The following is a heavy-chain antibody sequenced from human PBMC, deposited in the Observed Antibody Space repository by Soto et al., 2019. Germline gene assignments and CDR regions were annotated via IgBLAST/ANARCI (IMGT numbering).Heavy chain of an antibody. V-gene: IGHV3-23*01. CDR3: AKEGRITIFGVVIPDAFDI. J-gene: IGHJ3*02. Sequence: EVQLLESGGGLVQPGGSLRLSCVASGFTFSSYAMSWVRQAPGKGLEWVSAISGSGGSTYYADSVKGRFTISRDNSKNTLYLQLNSLRAEDTGVYYCAKEGRITIFGVVIPDAFDIWGQGTMVTVSS. CDR2: ISGSGGST. D-gene: IGHD3-3*01. CDR1: GFTFSSYA.